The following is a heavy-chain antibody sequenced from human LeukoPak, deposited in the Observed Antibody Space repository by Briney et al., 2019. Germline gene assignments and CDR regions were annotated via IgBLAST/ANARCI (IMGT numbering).Heavy chain of an antibody. J-gene: IGHJ4*02. CDR2: ISGDGSST. Sequence: GGSLRLSCAASGFTFSSYWMHWVRQAPGKGLVWVSRISGDGSSTNYADSVKGRFTISRDNAKNTLYLQMSSLRVEDTAVYYCAKDTSAEKGQQLANWGQGTLVTVSS. CDR1: GFTFSSYW. V-gene: IGHV3-74*01. CDR3: AKDTSAEKGQQLAN. D-gene: IGHD6-13*01.